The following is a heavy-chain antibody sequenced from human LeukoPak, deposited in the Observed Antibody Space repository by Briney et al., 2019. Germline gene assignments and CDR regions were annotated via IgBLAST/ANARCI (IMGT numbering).Heavy chain of an antibody. CDR3: ARESPRSGYYYGDDAFDI. Sequence: ASVKVSCQASGYTFTDYSMHWVRQAPGQGLEGMGWMNPNSGGTNHAQTFQGTVTMTRDTSISTAHMELTSLRSDDTAVYYCARESPRSGYYYGDDAFDIWGQGTMVTVSS. V-gene: IGHV1-2*02. CDR2: MNPNSGGT. CDR1: GYTFTDYS. D-gene: IGHD3-22*01. J-gene: IGHJ3*02.